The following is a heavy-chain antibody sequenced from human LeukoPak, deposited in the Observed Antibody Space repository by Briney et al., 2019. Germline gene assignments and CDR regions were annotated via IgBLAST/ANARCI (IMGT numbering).Heavy chain of an antibody. D-gene: IGHD6-13*01. V-gene: IGHV4-59*01. Sequence: PSETLSLTCTVSGGSINNYYWYWMRQPPGKGLEWIGYVWYSGTTKYNPSLKSRVTISVDTSKNQFSLKLNYVTAADTAVYYCARGLGQLARTYYFDYWGQGTLVTVSS. CDR1: GGSINNYY. CDR3: ARGLGQLARTYYFDY. CDR2: VWYSGTT. J-gene: IGHJ4*02.